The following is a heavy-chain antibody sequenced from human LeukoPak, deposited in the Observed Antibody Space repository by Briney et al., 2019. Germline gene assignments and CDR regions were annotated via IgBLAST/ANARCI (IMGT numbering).Heavy chain of an antibody. CDR2: INHSGST. CDR1: GGSFSGYY. D-gene: IGHD3-10*01. Sequence: SETLSLTCAVYGGSFSGYYWSWIRQPPGKGLEWIGEINHSGSTNYNPSLKSRVTISVDTSKNQFSLKPSSVTAADTAVYYCARAREYYGSGRKYNWFDPWGQGTLVTVSS. J-gene: IGHJ5*02. V-gene: IGHV4-34*01. CDR3: ARAREYYGSGRKYNWFDP.